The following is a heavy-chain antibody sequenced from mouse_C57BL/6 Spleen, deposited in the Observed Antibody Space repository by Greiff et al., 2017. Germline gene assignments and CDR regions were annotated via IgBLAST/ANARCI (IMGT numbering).Heavy chain of an antibody. CDR3: TTGGYYAMDY. J-gene: IGHJ4*01. CDR2: IDPENGDT. V-gene: IGHV14-4*01. CDR1: GFNIQDDY. Sequence: VQLKESGAELVRPGASVKLSCTASGFNIQDDYMHWVKQRPEQGLEWIGWIDPENGDTEYASKFQGKATITADTSSNTAYLQLSSLTSEDTAVYYCTTGGYYAMDYWGQGTSVTVSS.